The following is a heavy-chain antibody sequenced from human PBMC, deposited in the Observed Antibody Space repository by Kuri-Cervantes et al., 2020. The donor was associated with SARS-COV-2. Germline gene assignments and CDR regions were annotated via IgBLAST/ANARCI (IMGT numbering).Heavy chain of an antibody. J-gene: IGHJ4*02. CDR1: GFTFSSYA. CDR2: ISGSGGST. D-gene: IGHD3-22*01. V-gene: IGHV3-23*01. Sequence: GGSLRLSCAASGFTFSSYAMSWVRQAPGKGLEWVSAISGSGGSTYYADSVKVRFTISRDNAKNSLYLQMNSLRDEDTAVYYCARQEDYYDSSGYYYVCPRGVDYWGQGTLVTVSS. CDR3: ARQEDYYDSSGYYYVCPRGVDY.